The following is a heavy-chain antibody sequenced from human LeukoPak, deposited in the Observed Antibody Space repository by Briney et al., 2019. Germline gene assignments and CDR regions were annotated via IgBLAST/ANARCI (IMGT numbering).Heavy chain of an antibody. J-gene: IGHJ4*02. CDR1: GFPFNNFG. CDR3: ARDLHGGYSSDY. CDR2: MGYEGIHK. D-gene: IGHD4-23*01. Sequence: GSLRLSCAASGFPFNNFGMHWVRPAPGKGLEWVAFMGYEGIHKYYSDSVKGRFTISKDNSKATLYLQMNSLRPEDTAVYYCARDLHGGYSSDYWGQGTLVTVSS. V-gene: IGHV3-30*02.